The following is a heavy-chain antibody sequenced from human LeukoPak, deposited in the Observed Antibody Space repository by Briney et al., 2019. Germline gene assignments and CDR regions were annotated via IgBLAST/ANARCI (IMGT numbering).Heavy chain of an antibody. J-gene: IGHJ6*03. V-gene: IGHV3-15*01. CDR1: GFTFSNAW. CDR3: TTAPPYYYYYYMDV. Sequence: GGSLRLSCAASGFTFSNAWMSWVRQAPGKGLEWVGRIKSKTDGGTTDYAAPVKGRFTISRDDSKNTLYLQTNSLKTEDTAVYYCTTAPPYYYYYYMDVWGKGTTVTVSS. CDR2: IKSKTDGGTT.